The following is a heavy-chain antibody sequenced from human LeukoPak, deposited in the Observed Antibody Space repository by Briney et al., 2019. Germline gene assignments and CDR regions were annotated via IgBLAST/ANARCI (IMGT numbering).Heavy chain of an antibody. D-gene: IGHD3-10*01. J-gene: IGHJ4*02. CDR2: IIPIFGTA. V-gene: IGHV1-69*13. CDR1: GYTFTSYA. Sequence: SVKVSCKASGYTFTSYAISWVRQAPGQGLEWMGGIIPIFGTANYAQKFQGRVTITADESTSTAYMELSSLRSEDTAVYYCAAPMVRGVIIHPHFDYWGQGTLVTVSS. CDR3: AAPMVRGVIIHPHFDY.